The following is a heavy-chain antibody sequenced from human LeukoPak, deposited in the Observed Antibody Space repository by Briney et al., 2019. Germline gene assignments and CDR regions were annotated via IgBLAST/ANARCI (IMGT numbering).Heavy chain of an antibody. CDR1: GFTFSSYA. CDR3: AKNIVVVPAAIPDY. J-gene: IGHJ4*02. D-gene: IGHD2-2*02. CDR2: ISGSGGST. Sequence: GGSLRLSCAASGFTFSSYAMSLVRQAPGKGLEWVSAISGSGGSTYYSDSVKGRFTISRDNSKNTLYLQMNSLRAEDTAVYYCAKNIVVVPAAIPDYWGQGTLVTVSS. V-gene: IGHV3-23*01.